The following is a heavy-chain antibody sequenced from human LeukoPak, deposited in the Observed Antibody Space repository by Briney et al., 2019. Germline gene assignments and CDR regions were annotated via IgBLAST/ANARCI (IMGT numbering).Heavy chain of an antibody. Sequence: PGGSLRLSCAVSGITFSTIGVSWVRQAPGKGLEWVSIISKSGGSTYYADSVKGRFTISRDNSKDTLYLQMNSLRAEDTAVYYCAKDRSAMGLYYFDYWGQGTLVTVSS. CDR2: ISKSGGST. J-gene: IGHJ4*02. CDR1: GITFSTIG. CDR3: AKDRSAMGLYYFDY. V-gene: IGHV3-23*01. D-gene: IGHD5-18*01.